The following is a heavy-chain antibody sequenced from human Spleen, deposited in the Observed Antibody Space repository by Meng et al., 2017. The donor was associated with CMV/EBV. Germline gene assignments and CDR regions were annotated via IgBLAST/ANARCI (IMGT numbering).Heavy chain of an antibody. CDR3: AKAMQRYNWNYCFDY. Sequence: SGFTFSSYAMRWVRQAPGKGLEWVSTISRIGDNTYYADSVKGRFTISRDNSKNTLYLQMNSLRAEDTALYYCAKAMQRYNWNYCFDYWGQGTLVTVSS. J-gene: IGHJ4*02. CDR1: GFTFSSYA. CDR2: ISRIGDNT. V-gene: IGHV3-23*01. D-gene: IGHD1-7*01.